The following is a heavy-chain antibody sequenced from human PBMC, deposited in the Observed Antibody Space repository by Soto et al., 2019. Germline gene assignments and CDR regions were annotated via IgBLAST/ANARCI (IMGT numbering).Heavy chain of an antibody. J-gene: IGHJ4*02. V-gene: IGHV3-33*01. CDR2: IWYDGSNK. D-gene: IGHD6-13*01. Sequence: QVQLVESGGGVVQPGRSLRLSCAASGFTFSSYGMHWVRQAPGKGLEWVAVIWYDGSNKYYADSVKGRFTISRDNFKNTPYLQMNRLIAVDTAVYYSARWGIAARDYWGQGTLVTVSS. CDR1: GFTFSSYG. CDR3: ARWGIAARDY.